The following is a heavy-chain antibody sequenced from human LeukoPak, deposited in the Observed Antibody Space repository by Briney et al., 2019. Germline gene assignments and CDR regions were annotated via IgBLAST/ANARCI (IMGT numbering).Heavy chain of an antibody. CDR1: GGSISSGDYY. CDR3: ASAPRYDYYFDY. CDR2: IYYSGST. D-gene: IGHD5-12*01. Sequence: SETLSLTCTVSGGSISSGDYYWSWIRQPPGKGLEWIGYIYYSGSTYYNPSLKSRVTISVDTSKNQFSLKLSSVTAADTAVYYCASAPRYDYYFDYWGRGTWVTVSS. V-gene: IGHV4-30-4*01. J-gene: IGHJ4*02.